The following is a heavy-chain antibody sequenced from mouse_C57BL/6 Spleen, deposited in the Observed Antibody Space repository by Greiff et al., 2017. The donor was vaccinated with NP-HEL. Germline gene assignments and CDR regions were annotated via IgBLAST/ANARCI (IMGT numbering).Heavy chain of an antibody. CDR2: IYPGDGDT. Sequence: VQLQQSGAELVKPGASVKISCKASGYAFSSYWMNWVKQRPGKGLEWIGQIYPGDGDTNYNGKFKGKATLTADKSSSTAYMQLSSLTSEDSAVYVCARRGVGPGYFDYWGQGTTLTVSS. CDR1: GYAFSSYW. J-gene: IGHJ2*01. CDR3: ARRGVGPGYFDY. V-gene: IGHV1-80*01.